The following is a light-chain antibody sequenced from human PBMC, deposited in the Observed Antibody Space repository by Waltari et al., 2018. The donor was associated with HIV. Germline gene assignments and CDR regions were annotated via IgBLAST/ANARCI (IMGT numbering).Light chain of an antibody. CDR1: KSNIGDNN. Sequence: QSVMTQQPSASGTPGQGVTISCSGSKSNIGDNNVYWYQQLPGKAPKLLIETNKQRPAGVPDRFSGSKSGASASLAISGLRSDDEADYYCATWDDSLNGWAFGGGTKLTVL. V-gene: IGLV1-47*01. CDR3: ATWDDSLNGWA. J-gene: IGLJ3*02. CDR2: TNK.